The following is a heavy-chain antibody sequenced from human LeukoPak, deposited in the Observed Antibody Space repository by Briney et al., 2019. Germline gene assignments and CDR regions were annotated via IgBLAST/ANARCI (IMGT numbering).Heavy chain of an antibody. CDR3: ARGYDSSGYLGY. J-gene: IGHJ4*02. CDR1: GGTFSSYA. V-gene: IGHV1-69*01. CDR2: IIPIFGTA. D-gene: IGHD3-22*01. Sequence: SVKVSCKASGGTFSSYAISWVRQAPGQGLEWMGGIIPIFGTANFAQKFQGRITITADESTSTAYMELSSLRSDDTAVYYCARGYDSSGYLGYWGQGTLVTVSS.